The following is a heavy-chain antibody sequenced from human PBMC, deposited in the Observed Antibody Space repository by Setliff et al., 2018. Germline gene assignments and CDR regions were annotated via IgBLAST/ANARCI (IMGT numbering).Heavy chain of an antibody. D-gene: IGHD3-3*01. V-gene: IGHV7-4-1*02. Sequence: ASVKVSCKASGYTFTSYAMNWVRQAPGQGLEWMGWINTNTGNPTYAQGFTGRFVFSLDTSVSTVYLQISSLKAEDTAVYYCASARPHFGVVIRSPPDYWGQGTLVTVSS. CDR1: GYTFTSYA. CDR3: ASARPHFGVVIRSPPDY. CDR2: INTNTGNP. J-gene: IGHJ4*02.